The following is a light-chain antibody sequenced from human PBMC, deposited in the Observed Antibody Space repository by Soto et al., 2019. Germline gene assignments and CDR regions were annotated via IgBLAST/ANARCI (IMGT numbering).Light chain of an antibody. CDR2: GAS. CDR3: RQSQR. Sequence: EIVLTQSPGTLSLSPGERATLSCRASQSVSSSYLAWYQQKPGQAPRLLIYGASSRATGIPDRFSGSGSGTDFTLTISRLEPEDFAVYYCRQSQRFGQGTKVDIK. CDR1: QSVSSSY. V-gene: IGKV3-20*01. J-gene: IGKJ1*01.